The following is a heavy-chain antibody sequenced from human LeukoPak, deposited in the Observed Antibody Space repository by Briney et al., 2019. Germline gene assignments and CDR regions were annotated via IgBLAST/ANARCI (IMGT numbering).Heavy chain of an antibody. CDR2: IYYSGST. D-gene: IGHD3-3*01. CDR3: ARVGPAITIFGVVTLNWFDP. V-gene: IGHV4-31*03. J-gene: IGHJ5*02. Sequence: TLSLTCTVSGGSISSGGYYWSWIRQHPGKGLEWIGYIYYSGSTYYNPSLKSRVTISVDTSKNQFSLKLSSVTAADTAVYYCARVGPAITIFGVVTLNWFDPWGQGTLVTVSS. CDR1: GGSISSGGYY.